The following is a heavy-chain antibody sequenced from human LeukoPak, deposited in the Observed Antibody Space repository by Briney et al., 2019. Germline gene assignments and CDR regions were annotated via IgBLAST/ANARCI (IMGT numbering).Heavy chain of an antibody. CDR2: INHSGST. CDR1: GGSISSSSNY. CDR3: ARRNAWFGEFSKFDP. D-gene: IGHD3-10*01. J-gene: IGHJ5*02. V-gene: IGHV4-39*07. Sequence: PSETLSLTCTVSGGSISSSSNYWGWIRQPPGKGLEWIGEINHSGSTNYNPSLKSRVTISVDTSKNQFSLKLSSVTAADTAVYYCARRNAWFGEFSKFDPWGQGTLVTVSS.